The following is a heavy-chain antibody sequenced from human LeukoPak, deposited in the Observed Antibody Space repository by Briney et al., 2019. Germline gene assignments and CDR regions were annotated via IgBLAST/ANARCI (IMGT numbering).Heavy chain of an antibody. CDR3: ARAKTGTGEFDY. CDR2: LYNTGSTDNT. J-gene: IGHJ4*02. CDR1: GDSITNYNYH. V-gene: IGHV4-39*07. Sequence: SETLSLTCSVSGDSITNYNYHWGWIRQPPGKGLEWIGRLYNTGSTDNTDSNPSLQSRVTISADTSMNQIFLRLTSVTAADTAVYYCARAKTGTGEFDYWGQGTLVTVSS. D-gene: IGHD3-10*01.